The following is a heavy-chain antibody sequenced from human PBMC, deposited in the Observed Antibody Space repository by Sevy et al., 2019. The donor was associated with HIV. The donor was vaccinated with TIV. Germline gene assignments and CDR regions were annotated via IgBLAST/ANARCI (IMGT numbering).Heavy chain of an antibody. V-gene: IGHV1-69*13. CDR3: ATGPSIAVAGTGYYFDY. J-gene: IGHJ4*02. CDR1: GGTFSSYA. Sequence: ASVKVSCKASGGTFSSYAISWVRQAPGQGLEWMGGIIPIFGTANYAQKFQGRVTITADESTSTAYMELSSLRSEDTAVYYCATGPSIAVAGTGYYFDYWGQRTLVTVSS. CDR2: IIPIFGTA. D-gene: IGHD6-19*01.